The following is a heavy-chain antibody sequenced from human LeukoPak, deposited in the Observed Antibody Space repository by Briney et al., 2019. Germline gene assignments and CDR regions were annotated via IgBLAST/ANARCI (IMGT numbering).Heavy chain of an antibody. CDR1: GYIFTAYY. D-gene: IGHD5-24*01. CDR3: ARRDGYDAFDI. Sequence: ASVKVSCKASGYIFTAYYMHWVRQAPGQGLEWMGWIDPNSGDSNSAQRFQGRVTMTRDTSISTAYMELSRLRSDGTAVYSCARRDGYDAFDIWGQGTMVIVSS. V-gene: IGHV1-2*02. CDR2: IDPNSGDS. J-gene: IGHJ3*02.